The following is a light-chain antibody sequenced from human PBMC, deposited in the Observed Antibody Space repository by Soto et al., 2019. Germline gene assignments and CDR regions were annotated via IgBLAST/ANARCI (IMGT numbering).Light chain of an antibody. Sequence: DIQMTQSPSSLSASVGDRVTITCRASQSTGTYLNWYQQQPGKAHELLIYDSSTLRSGVPSRFSGSGSETHFPLTISSLQPEDFSSYSGQQSHNTPRPFGQGTKQEIQ. V-gene: IGKV1-39*01. J-gene: IGKJ2*01. CDR1: QSTGTY. CDR3: QQSHNTPRP. CDR2: DSS.